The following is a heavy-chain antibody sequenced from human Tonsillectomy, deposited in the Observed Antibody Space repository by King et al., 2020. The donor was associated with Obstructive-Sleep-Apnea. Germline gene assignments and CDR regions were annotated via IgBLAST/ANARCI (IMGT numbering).Heavy chain of an antibody. CDR1: GGTFSSYA. Sequence: VQLVQSGAEVKNPGSSVKVSCKASGGTFSSYAISWVRQAPGQGLEWMGGIIPILGIANYAQKFQGRVTITADKSTSTAYMELSSLRSEDTAVYYCATSLGGAYYDFWSGYSGAFDIWGQGTMVTVSS. D-gene: IGHD3-3*01. CDR3: ATSLGGAYYDFWSGYSGAFDI. CDR2: IIPILGIA. V-gene: IGHV1-69*09. J-gene: IGHJ3*02.